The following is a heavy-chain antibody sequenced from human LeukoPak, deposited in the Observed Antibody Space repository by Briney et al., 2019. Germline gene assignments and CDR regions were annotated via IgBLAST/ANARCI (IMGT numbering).Heavy chain of an antibody. J-gene: IGHJ6*02. Sequence: GGSLRLSCAASGFSFSNYAMSWVRQAPGKGLEWVSSISGSGSNTYYADSVKGRFTISRDNSKNTLYLQMNSLRAEDTAVYYCAKVAYYYYYGMDAWGQGTTVTVSS. CDR3: AKVAYYYYYGMDA. V-gene: IGHV3-23*01. D-gene: IGHD3-10*01. CDR2: ISGSGSNT. CDR1: GFSFSNYA.